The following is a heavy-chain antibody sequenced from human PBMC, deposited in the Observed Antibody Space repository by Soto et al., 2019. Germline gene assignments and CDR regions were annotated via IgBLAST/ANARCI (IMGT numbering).Heavy chain of an antibody. CDR1: GFTFSDYY. CDR3: ARGGRYFDSNGPVNY. CDR2: ISSSGSTI. J-gene: IGHJ4*02. D-gene: IGHD3-22*01. Sequence: QVQLVESGGGLVKPGGSLRLSCAASGFTFSDYYMSWIRQAPGKGLEWISYISSSGSTIYYAASVKGRFTIARDNAKNSMDLQVNGRRAEDTAVYYCARGGRYFDSNGPVNYWGQGTLVTVSS. V-gene: IGHV3-11*01.